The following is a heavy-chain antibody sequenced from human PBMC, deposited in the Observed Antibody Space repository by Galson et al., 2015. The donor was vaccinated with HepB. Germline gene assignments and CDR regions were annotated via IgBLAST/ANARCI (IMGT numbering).Heavy chain of an antibody. CDR3: ARGSTMALVPHYYMDV. V-gene: IGHV3-33*01. J-gene: IGHJ6*03. Sequence: SLRLSCAASGFTFSSHGMHWVRQTPGKGLEWVAVIWYDGSNKYYVDPVKGRFTISRDNSKNTLYLQMNSLRAEDTAICYCARGSTMALVPHYYMDVWGKGTTVTVSS. D-gene: IGHD4/OR15-4a*01. CDR1: GFTFSSHG. CDR2: IWYDGSNK.